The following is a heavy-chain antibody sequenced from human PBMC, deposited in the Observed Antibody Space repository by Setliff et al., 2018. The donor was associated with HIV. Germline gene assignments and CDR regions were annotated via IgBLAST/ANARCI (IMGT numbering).Heavy chain of an antibody. CDR1: GFTFRDYW. D-gene: IGHD6-13*01. CDR3: TKDYHVAATDY. Sequence: GGSPRLSCPASGFTFRDYWMHWVRQAPGKGLEWVSRIKGDGSGATYVDSVKGRFSISRDNTKNTLYLQMNSLRPEDTALYYCTKDYHVAATDYWGQGTLVTVSS. CDR2: IKGDGSGA. V-gene: IGHV3-74*01. J-gene: IGHJ4*02.